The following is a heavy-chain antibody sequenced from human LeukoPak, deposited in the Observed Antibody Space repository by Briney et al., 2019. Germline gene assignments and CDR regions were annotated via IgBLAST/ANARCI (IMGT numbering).Heavy chain of an antibody. CDR3: AKPESIAAAGYGFDY. CDR2: ISGSGGST. J-gene: IGHJ4*02. D-gene: IGHD6-13*01. V-gene: IGHV3-23*01. Sequence: GGSLRLSCAASGFTFSSYAMSWVRQAPGKGLEWVSAISGSGGSTYYADSVKGRFTISSDNSKNTLYLQMNSLRAEDTAVYYCAKPESIAAAGYGFDYWGQGTLVTVSS. CDR1: GFTFSSYA.